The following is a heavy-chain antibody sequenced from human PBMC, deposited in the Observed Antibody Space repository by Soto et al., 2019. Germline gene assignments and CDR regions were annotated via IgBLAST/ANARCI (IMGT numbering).Heavy chain of an antibody. V-gene: IGHV6-1*01. J-gene: IGHJ4*01. CDR2: TYYRSRWYN. Sequence: SQTLSLTCAISGDSVSGNSAAWNWIRQSPSRGLEWLGRTYYRSRWYNDYAVSVKSRITVTPDTSKNQFSLHLNSVTPEDTAVYYCAREFPYYASSDSYLDYWGHGALVTVSS. CDR1: GDSVSGNSAA. D-gene: IGHD3-16*01. CDR3: AREFPYYASSDSYLDY.